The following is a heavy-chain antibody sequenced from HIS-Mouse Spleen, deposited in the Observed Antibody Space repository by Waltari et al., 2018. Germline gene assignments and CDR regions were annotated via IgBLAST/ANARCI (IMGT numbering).Heavy chain of an antibody. CDR2: IYYSGST. Sequence: QLQLQESGPGLVKPSETLSLTCTVSGGSISSSSYYWGWIRQPPGKGLEWIGSIYYSGSTYYHPTLKSRVTISVDTSKNQFSLQLSSVTAADTAVYYCAREIPYSSSWYDWYFDLWGRGTLVTVSS. CDR3: AREIPYSSSWYDWYFDL. CDR1: GGSISSSSYY. V-gene: IGHV4-39*07. J-gene: IGHJ2*01. D-gene: IGHD6-13*01.